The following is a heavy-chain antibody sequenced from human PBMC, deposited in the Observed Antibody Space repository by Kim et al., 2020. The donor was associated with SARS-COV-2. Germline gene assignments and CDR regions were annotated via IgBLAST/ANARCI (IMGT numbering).Heavy chain of an antibody. D-gene: IGHD2-8*01. V-gene: IGHV4-39*01. J-gene: IGHJ3*01. CDR3: ARRLIVPPCMQDFFDV. CDR1: GDSINTNTFY. CDR2: VSNRGVT. Sequence: SETLSLTCFVSGDSINTNTFYWGWIRRPPGKGLEWIGSVSNRGVTYYSPSLGTRVIISVDTSRNQFSLTLTSVTAADTALYYCARRLIVPPCMQDFFDV.